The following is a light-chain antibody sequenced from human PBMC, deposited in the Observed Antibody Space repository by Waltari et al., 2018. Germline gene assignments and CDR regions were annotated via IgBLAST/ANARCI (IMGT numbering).Light chain of an antibody. CDR1: QNIAAS. V-gene: IGKV1-39*01. CDR2: AAS. J-gene: IGKJ3*01. Sequence: DIQMTQFPSSLSASVGDRLTITCRASQNIAASLNWYQQRPGKAPKLLIYAASTLHSEAPSRFSGSGSGTDFTLNISSLQPEDFATYYCQDSDSTLSYTFGPGTRVDV. CDR3: QDSDSTLSYT.